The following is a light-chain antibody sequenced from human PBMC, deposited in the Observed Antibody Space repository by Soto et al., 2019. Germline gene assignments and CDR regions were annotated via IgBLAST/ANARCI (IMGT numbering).Light chain of an antibody. V-gene: IGLV4-69*01. Sequence: QPVLTQSPSASASLGASVKLTCTLSSANSSYAIAWHRQQPEKGPRYLMKLNSDGSHNRGDGIPDRFSGSSSGTERYLTISSLQSEDEADYYCQTWGPDIVIFGGGTKLTVL. CDR2: LNSDGSH. J-gene: IGLJ2*01. CDR1: SANSSYA. CDR3: QTWGPDIVI.